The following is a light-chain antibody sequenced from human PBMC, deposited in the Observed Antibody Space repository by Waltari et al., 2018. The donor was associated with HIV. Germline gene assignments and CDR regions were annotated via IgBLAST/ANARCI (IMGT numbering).Light chain of an antibody. CDR2: DNN. CDR1: SSNIGYNY. Sequence: QSVLTQPPSVSAAPGQRVTISCSGSSSNIGYNYVSWYQQLPGTAPKLLLYDNNKRPSGIPDRFSGSKSGASATLGITGLQTGDEADYYCGTWDSSLSAGVFGGGTKLTVL. J-gene: IGLJ2*01. V-gene: IGLV1-51*01. CDR3: GTWDSSLSAGV.